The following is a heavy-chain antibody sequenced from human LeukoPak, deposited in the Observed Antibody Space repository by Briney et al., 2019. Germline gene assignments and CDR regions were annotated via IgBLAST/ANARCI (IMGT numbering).Heavy chain of an antibody. V-gene: IGHV5-51*01. CDR1: GYSFTNYW. J-gene: IGHJ3*02. CDR2: IYPGDSDT. Sequence: GESLKISCKGSGYSFTNYWIGWVRQMPGKGLEWMGIIYPGDSDTRYSPSFQGQVTISADKSISTAYLQWSSLKASDTAMYYCARRSKYYYDSSGPHDAFDIWGQGTMVTVSS. CDR3: ARRSKYYYDSSGPHDAFDI. D-gene: IGHD3-22*01.